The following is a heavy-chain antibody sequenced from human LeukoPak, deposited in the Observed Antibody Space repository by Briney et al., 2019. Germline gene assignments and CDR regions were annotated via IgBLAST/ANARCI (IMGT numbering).Heavy chain of an antibody. J-gene: IGHJ4*02. D-gene: IGHD6-19*01. CDR3: VTDIRSGWRNY. V-gene: IGHV1-24*01. CDR1: RYTLTESS. Sequence: ASVKVSRMVSRYTLTESSVYWVRQPPGKGLGWVGRFYLAVVEPIYAPKIQGRVTMNEDTSTDTAYLELRSLRSDDTAVYYCVTDIRSGWRNYWGQGTLITVSS. CDR2: FYLAVVEP.